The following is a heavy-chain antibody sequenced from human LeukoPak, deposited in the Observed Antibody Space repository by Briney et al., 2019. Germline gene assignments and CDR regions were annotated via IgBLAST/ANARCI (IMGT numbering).Heavy chain of an antibody. D-gene: IGHD3-9*01. V-gene: IGHV1-2*02. Sequence: ASVKVSCKASGYTFTGYYMHWVRQAPGQGLEWMGWINPNSGGTNYAQKFQGRDTMTRDTSISTAYMELSRLRSDDTAVYYCARAVILTGNFDYWGQGTLVTVSS. CDR3: ARAVILTGNFDY. CDR2: INPNSGGT. CDR1: GYTFTGYY. J-gene: IGHJ4*02.